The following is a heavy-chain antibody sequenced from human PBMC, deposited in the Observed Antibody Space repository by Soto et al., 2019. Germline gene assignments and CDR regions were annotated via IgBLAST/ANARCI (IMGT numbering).Heavy chain of an antibody. CDR2: ISYDGSNK. D-gene: IGHD3-10*01. V-gene: IGHV3-30-3*01. CDR1: GFTFSSYA. CDR3: ARGDVLLWFGELSGLSFLDY. J-gene: IGHJ4*02. Sequence: GGSLRLSCAASGFTFSSYAMHWVRQAPGKGLEWVAVISYDGSNKYYADSVKGRFTISRDNSKNTLYLQMNSLGAEDTAVYYCARGDVLLWFGELSGLSFLDYWGQGTLVTVSS.